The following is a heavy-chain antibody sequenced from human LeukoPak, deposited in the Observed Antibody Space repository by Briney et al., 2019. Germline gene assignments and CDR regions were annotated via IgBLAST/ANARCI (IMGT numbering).Heavy chain of an antibody. V-gene: IGHV3-21*01. CDR1: GFTFSSYS. CDR2: ISSSSSYI. CDR3: ARDYTRYGDYFDY. D-gene: IGHD4-17*01. Sequence: KPGGSLRLSCAASGFTFSSYSMNWVRQAPGKGLEWVSSISSSSSYICYADSVKGRFTISRDNAKNSLYLQMNSLRAEDTAVYYCARDYTRYGDYFDYWGQGTLVTVSS. J-gene: IGHJ4*02.